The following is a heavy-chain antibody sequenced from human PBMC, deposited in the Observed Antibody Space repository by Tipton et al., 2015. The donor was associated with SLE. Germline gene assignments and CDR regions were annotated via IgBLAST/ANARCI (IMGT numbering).Heavy chain of an antibody. Sequence: TLSLTCAVSGYSISSGYYWGWIRQPPGKGLEWIGSIYHSGSTYYNPSLKSRVTTSVDKSKNQFSLKLTSVTAADTSVYYCARLVFGSLSRFFQHWGQGTLVTVSS. V-gene: IGHV4-38-2*01. J-gene: IGHJ1*01. CDR1: GYSISSGYY. CDR3: ARLVFGSLSRFFQH. D-gene: IGHD6-6*01. CDR2: IYHSGST.